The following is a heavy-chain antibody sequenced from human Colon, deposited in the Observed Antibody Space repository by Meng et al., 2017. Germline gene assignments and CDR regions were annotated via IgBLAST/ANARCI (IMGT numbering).Heavy chain of an antibody. D-gene: IGHD5-24*01. CDR2: ISRSGSTI. J-gene: IGHJ4*02. Sequence: GGSLRLSCAASGFTFSSYEMNWVRQAPGKGLEWVSYISRSGSTIYYADSVKGRFTISRDNAKNSLYLQMNSLRSEDTAVYYCAGDKRVELDGYNSLFDYWGQGTLVTVSS. V-gene: IGHV3-48*03. CDR1: GFTFSSYE. CDR3: AGDKRVELDGYNSLFDY.